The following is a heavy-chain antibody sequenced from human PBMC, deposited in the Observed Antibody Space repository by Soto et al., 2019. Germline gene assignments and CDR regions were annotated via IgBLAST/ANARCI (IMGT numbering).Heavy chain of an antibody. J-gene: IGHJ6*02. CDR1: GGSISSYY. V-gene: IGHV4-59*01. Sequence: SETLSLTCTVSGGSISSYYWSWIRQPPGKGLEWIGYIYYSGSTNYNPSLKSRVTISVDTSKNQFSLKLSSVTAADTAVYYCARVGDCSGGSCYYYYYGMDVWGQGTTVTVSS. CDR3: ARVGDCSGGSCYYYYYGMDV. D-gene: IGHD2-15*01. CDR2: IYYSGST.